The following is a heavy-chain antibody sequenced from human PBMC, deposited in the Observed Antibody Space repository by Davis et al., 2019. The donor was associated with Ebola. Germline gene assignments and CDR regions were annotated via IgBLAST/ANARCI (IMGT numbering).Heavy chain of an antibody. D-gene: IGHD6-19*01. CDR2: ISYDGGNK. CDR3: AKDKHSSGWPSPFDY. V-gene: IGHV3-30*18. Sequence: LSLTCAASGFTFSSYGMHWVRQAPGKGLEWVAVISYDGGNKYYADSVKGRFTISRDNSKNTLFLQMNSLRAEDTAVYYCAKDKHSSGWPSPFDYWGQGTLVTVSS. CDR1: GFTFSSYG. J-gene: IGHJ4*02.